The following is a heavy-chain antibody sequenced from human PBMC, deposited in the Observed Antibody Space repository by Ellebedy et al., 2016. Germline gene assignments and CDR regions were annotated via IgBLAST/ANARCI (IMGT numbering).Heavy chain of an antibody. J-gene: IGHJ4*02. CDR3: ASLTIPGGSDF. Sequence: SETLSLTXTVSGDSINSGAYYWTWIRQPAGKGLEWIGRIYTSGSPIYNPSLKSRVTMSIDTSKNQFSLEMKSVTAADTAVYYCASLTIPGGSDFWGQGTLVTVSS. V-gene: IGHV4-61*02. D-gene: IGHD2-21*01. CDR1: GDSINSGAYY. CDR2: IYTSGSP.